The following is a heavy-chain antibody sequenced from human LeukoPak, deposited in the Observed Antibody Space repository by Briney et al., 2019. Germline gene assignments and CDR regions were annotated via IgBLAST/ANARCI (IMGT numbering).Heavy chain of an antibody. CDR1: GFTFSSYN. V-gene: IGHV3-21*01. Sequence: KPGGSLRLSCAASGFTFSSYNMNWVRQAPGKGLEWVSCISSSSGYIYYADSVKGRFTISRDNAKNSLYLQMNSLRAEDTAVYYCARGRGIVGAINYYYYYMDVWGNGTTVTVSS. CDR2: ISSSSGYI. D-gene: IGHD1-26*01. J-gene: IGHJ6*03. CDR3: ARGRGIVGAINYYYYYMDV.